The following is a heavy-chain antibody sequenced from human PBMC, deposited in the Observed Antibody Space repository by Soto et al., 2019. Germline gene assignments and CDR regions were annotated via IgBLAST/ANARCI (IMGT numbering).Heavy chain of an antibody. D-gene: IGHD3-22*01. Sequence: QVQLVQSGAEVKKPGSSVKVSCKASGGTFSSYAISWVRQAPGQGLEWMGGIIPIFGTANYAQKFQGRVTITADESTSTAYMELSSLRSEDTAVYYSARFAVSYDSTDLGGYFDYWGQGTLVTVSS. CDR3: ARFAVSYDSTDLGGYFDY. CDR2: IIPIFGTA. CDR1: GGTFSSYA. V-gene: IGHV1-69*01. J-gene: IGHJ4*02.